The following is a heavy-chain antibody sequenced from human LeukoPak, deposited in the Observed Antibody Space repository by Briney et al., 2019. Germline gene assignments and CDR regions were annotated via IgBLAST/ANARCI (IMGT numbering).Heavy chain of an antibody. CDR3: ARYTNDAFDI. J-gene: IGHJ3*02. Sequence: GRSPRLSSEASGATFSGYAIHWVRRATGKGLEWVSAIGTAGDTYYPGSVKGRFTISRENGKNSLYLQMNSLRAGDTAIYYCARYTNDAFDIWGQGTMVTVSS. CDR1: GATFSGYA. V-gene: IGHV3-13*01. D-gene: IGHD2-2*02. CDR2: IGTAGDT.